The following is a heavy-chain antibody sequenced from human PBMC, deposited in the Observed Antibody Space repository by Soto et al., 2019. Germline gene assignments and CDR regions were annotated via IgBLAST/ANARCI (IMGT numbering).Heavy chain of an antibody. V-gene: IGHV3-30*18. D-gene: IGHD1-26*01. CDR1: GFAFSRLC. J-gene: IGHJ4*02. Sequence: CSASGFAFSRLCIHCVRPAQGKGLEWVALISYDGGNEKYTESVKDRFTISRDDSHNVAYLQMSSLRTEDTAMYYCAKDRYSGTYPTDFDYWGQGSLVTVSS. CDR2: ISYDGGNE. CDR3: AKDRYSGTYPTDFDY.